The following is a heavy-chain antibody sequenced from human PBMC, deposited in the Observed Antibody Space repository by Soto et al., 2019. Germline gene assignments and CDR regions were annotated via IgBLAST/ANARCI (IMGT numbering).Heavy chain of an antibody. D-gene: IGHD3-3*02. J-gene: IGHJ3*02. Sequence: EVQLVESGGGLVQPGGSLRLSCVASGFTLSSYWMSWVRQAPGKGLEWVANIKKDGSEKNYVDSVKGRFTMSKDNAKNSLYLYMNSLRAEDTAVYSCARDRIRYAFDIWGQWTMVTVSS. CDR2: IKKDGSEK. CDR3: ARDRIRYAFDI. CDR1: GFTLSSYW. V-gene: IGHV3-7*01.